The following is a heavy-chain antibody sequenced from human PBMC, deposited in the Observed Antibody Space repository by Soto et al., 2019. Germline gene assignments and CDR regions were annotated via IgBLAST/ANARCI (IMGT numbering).Heavy chain of an antibody. CDR2: VYYSGTT. CDR1: GGSIRNGDYY. CDR3: VTVNLVGAAYYFDY. J-gene: IGHJ4*02. Sequence: SGTLSLTCTVSGGSIRNGDYYWGWIRQPPGKGLEWIGYVYYSGTTYSHPSLNSRVSISVDTSENQFSLRLTSVTAADTAVYYCVTVNLVGAAYYFDYWGPGTLVTVSS. V-gene: IGHV4-30-4*01. D-gene: IGHD1-26*01.